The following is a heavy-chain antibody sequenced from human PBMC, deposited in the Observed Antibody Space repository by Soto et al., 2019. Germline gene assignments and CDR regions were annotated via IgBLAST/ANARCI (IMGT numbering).Heavy chain of an antibody. V-gene: IGHV5-51*01. CDR2: IYPGDSDT. CDR3: ARYPTLTDYFYYGMDV. J-gene: IGHJ6*02. D-gene: IGHD4-17*01. CDR1: GYIFVNYW. Sequence: GESLKISCKGSGYIFVNYWIVWVRQIPGKCLEWMGIIYPGDSDTRYSPSFQGQVTISADRSSNTAYLQWSSLKASDTAMYYCARYPTLTDYFYYGMDVWGQGTTVTVSS.